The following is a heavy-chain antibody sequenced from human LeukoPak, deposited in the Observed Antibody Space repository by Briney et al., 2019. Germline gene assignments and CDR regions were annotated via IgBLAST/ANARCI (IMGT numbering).Heavy chain of an antibody. V-gene: IGHV1-69*05. CDR3: ASGIDEWLMRY. CDR2: IIPMMETA. Sequence: SVKVSCKASGGTFASDAISWVRKAPGQGLEWMGGIIPMMETADYGERFKDRVTITTDEATSTAYMELSSLRSEDTAVYYCASGIDEWLMRYWGQGTPVTVSS. D-gene: IGHD3-3*01. CDR1: GGTFASDA. J-gene: IGHJ4*02.